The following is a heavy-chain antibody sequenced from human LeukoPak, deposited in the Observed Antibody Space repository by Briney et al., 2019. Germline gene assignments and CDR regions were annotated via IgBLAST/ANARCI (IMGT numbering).Heavy chain of an antibody. CDR2: IGITANII. J-gene: IGHJ4*02. CDR1: GFTFSSSS. CDR3: ARDEHGAPTRKFDY. D-gene: IGHD4-17*01. V-gene: IGHV3-48*02. Sequence: PGGSLRLSCAASGFTFSSSSMSWVRQAPGKGLEWISIIGITANIIYYADSVKGRFTISRDNAKNSLYLQMNSLRDEDTAMYYCARDEHGAPTRKFDYWGRGTLVTVSS.